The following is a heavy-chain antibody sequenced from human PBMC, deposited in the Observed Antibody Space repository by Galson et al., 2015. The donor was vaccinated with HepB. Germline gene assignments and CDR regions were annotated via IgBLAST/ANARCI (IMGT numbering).Heavy chain of an antibody. D-gene: IGHD3-16*01. CDR2: ISYDGGNK. CDR3: AKLGEYELP. CDR1: EFSFSYYG. V-gene: IGHV3-30*18. J-gene: IGHJ4*02. Sequence: SLRLSCAASEFSFSYYGIRWVRQAPGKGLEWVAFISYDGGNKYYADSVKGRFTISRDNSKNTLYLQMNSLRGEDTAVYYCAKLGEYELPWGQGTLVTVSS.